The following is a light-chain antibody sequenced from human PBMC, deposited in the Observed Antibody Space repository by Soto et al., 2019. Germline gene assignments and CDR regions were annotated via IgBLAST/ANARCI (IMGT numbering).Light chain of an antibody. J-gene: IGKJ4*01. CDR1: QSLLHSNGYNY. Sequence: DIVMTQSPLSLPVTPGEPASISCRSSQSLLHSNGYNYLDWYLQKPGQSPQLLIYLGSNRASGVPDRFSGSGSGTDFTLKISRVEAEDVGVYYCMQALPGGLTFGGGTKVEIK. CDR3: MQALPGGLT. V-gene: IGKV2-28*01. CDR2: LGS.